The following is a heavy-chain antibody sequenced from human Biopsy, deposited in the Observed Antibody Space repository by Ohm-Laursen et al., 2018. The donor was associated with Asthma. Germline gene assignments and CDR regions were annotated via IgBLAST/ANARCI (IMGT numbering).Heavy chain of an antibody. D-gene: IGHD3-3*02. CDR2: IKHDGSEK. CDR3: ARTFHFWSPYHAEHYQL. J-gene: IGHJ1*01. Sequence: SLRLFCAASGFTFGDYCMSWVRQVPGKGLEWVANIKHDGSEKNHVDSLKGRFTISRDNAKNSLYLQMNSLRAEDTAVYYCARTFHFWSPYHAEHYQLWGQGTLVTVSS. CDR1: GFTFGDYC. V-gene: IGHV3-7*01.